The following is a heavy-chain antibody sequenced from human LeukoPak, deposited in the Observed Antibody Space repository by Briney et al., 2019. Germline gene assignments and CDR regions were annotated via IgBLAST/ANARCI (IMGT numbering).Heavy chain of an antibody. CDR1: GFTFSSNG. V-gene: IGHV3-33*01. D-gene: IGHD1-26*01. CDR2: TWYDGSKK. J-gene: IGHJ4*02. CDR3: ARMSGSHIDY. Sequence: PGGSLRLSCAASGFTFSSNGMHWVRQAPGKGLEWVAVTWYDGSKKYYADSVKGRFTISRDNSKNTLDLQMDSLRTEDTAVYYCARMSGSHIDYWGQGTLVTVSP.